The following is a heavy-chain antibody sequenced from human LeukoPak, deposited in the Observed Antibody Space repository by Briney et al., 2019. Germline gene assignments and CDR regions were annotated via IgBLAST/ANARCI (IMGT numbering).Heavy chain of an antibody. CDR2: ISSSSSYI. J-gene: IGHJ4*02. Sequence: GGSLRLSCAASGFTFSSYSMNWVRQAPGKGLEWVSSISSSSSYIYYADSVKGRFTISRDNAKNSLYLQMNSLRAEDTAVYYCASSSGQQLVRSFDYWGQGTLVTVSS. D-gene: IGHD6-6*01. CDR3: ASSSGQQLVRSFDY. V-gene: IGHV3-21*01. CDR1: GFTFSSYS.